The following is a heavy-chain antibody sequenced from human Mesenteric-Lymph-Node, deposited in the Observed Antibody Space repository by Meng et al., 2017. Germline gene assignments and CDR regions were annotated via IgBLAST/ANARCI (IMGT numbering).Heavy chain of an antibody. D-gene: IGHD5-18*01. Sequence: ASVKVSCKASGYTFTAYCIHWVRQAPGQGLEWMGWINPNSGGTNYAQKFQGRVTMTRDTSISTAYMELSRLRSDDTAVYYCARDQGGWIQLWTPLDYWGQGTLVTVSS. CDR2: INPNSGGT. CDR1: GYTFTAYC. V-gene: IGHV1-2*02. CDR3: ARDQGGWIQLWTPLDY. J-gene: IGHJ4*02.